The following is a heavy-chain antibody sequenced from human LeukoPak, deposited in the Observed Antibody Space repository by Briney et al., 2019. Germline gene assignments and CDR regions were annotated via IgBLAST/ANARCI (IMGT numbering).Heavy chain of an antibody. CDR2: ISSTGGTI. D-gene: IGHD6-13*01. Sequence: GGSLRLSCVGSGFTFSNYLMNWVRQAPGKGLEWVSFISSTGGTIYYADAVKGRFTVSRDNAKNSLYLQMNSLRAEDTAVYYCARDRRYSSSWYDYWGQGTLVTVSS. V-gene: IGHV3-48*01. J-gene: IGHJ4*02. CDR3: ARDRRYSSSWYDY. CDR1: GFTFSNYL.